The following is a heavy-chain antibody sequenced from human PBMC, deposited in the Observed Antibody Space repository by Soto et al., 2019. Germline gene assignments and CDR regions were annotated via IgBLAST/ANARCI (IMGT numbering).Heavy chain of an antibody. D-gene: IGHD2-21*02. CDR3: ARDQGVVVTADNWFDP. Sequence: SETLSLTCTVSGGSITDYSCVFIRHPAGKGLEWIGRIFSSGSTNYNPSLKGRITMSLDTSKNQFSLKLNSATATDTAVYFCARDQGVVVTADNWFDPWGQGILVTVS. CDR2: IFSSGST. CDR1: GGSITDYS. J-gene: IGHJ5*02. V-gene: IGHV4-4*07.